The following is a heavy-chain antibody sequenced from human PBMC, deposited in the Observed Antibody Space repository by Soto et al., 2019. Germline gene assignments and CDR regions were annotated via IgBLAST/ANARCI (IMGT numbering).Heavy chain of an antibody. D-gene: IGHD3-22*01. CDR3: AKDHPVIEVVKVFEY. Sequence: PGGSLRLSCAASGFSFSSYAMSWVRRAPGKGLDWVSAISGSGTKTHYADSVKGRFTISRDNSKNTLYLQMNSLRAEDTAVYYCAKDHPVIEVVKVFEYWGRGALVTVSS. J-gene: IGHJ4*02. V-gene: IGHV3-23*01. CDR1: GFSFSSYA. CDR2: ISGSGTKT.